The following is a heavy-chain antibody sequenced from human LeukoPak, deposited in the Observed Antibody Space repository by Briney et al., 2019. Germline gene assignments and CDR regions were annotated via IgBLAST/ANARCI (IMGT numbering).Heavy chain of an antibody. V-gene: IGHV3-21*01. D-gene: IGHD3-9*01. CDR2: ISTSSSYI. J-gene: IGHJ3*02. Sequence: GGTLRLSCAASGFTFSNYGMSWVRQAPGKGLEWVSSISTSSSYIFYADSVKGRFTISRDNAKNSLYLLMNSLRAEDTAVYHCARGGLRYFDWLRPNDAFDIWGQGTVVTVSS. CDR3: ARGGLRYFDWLRPNDAFDI. CDR1: GFTFSNYG.